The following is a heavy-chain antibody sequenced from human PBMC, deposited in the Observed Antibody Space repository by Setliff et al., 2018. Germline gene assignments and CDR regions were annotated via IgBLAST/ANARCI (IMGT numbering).Heavy chain of an antibody. CDR1: GFSISTSGMC. J-gene: IGHJ6*03. Sequence: SGPTLVNPTQTLTLTCTFSGFSISTSGMCVSWIRQSPGKALEWLARIDWDDDKYYSTSLKTRLTISKDTSKNQVVLTMTNMDSVDTATYHCARTVRSGSYHYYYMDVWGKGTTVTVSS. CDR2: IDWDDDK. D-gene: IGHD1-26*01. V-gene: IGHV2-70*11. CDR3: ARTVRSGSYHYYYMDV.